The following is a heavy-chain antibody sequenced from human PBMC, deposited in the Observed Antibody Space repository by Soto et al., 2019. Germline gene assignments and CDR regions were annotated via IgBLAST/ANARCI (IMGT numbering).Heavy chain of an antibody. D-gene: IGHD5-12*01. J-gene: IGHJ2*01. Sequence: QVQLQESGPGLVKPSQTLSLTCTVSGGSISSGDYYWSWIRQPPGKGLEWIGYIYYSGSTYYNPSLKSRVTISVDTSKNPFSLKLSSVPAADTAVYYCARAGILAGYENYWSFDLWGRGTLVTVSS. V-gene: IGHV4-30-4*01. CDR2: IYYSGST. CDR3: ARAGILAGYENYWSFDL. CDR1: GGSISSGDYY.